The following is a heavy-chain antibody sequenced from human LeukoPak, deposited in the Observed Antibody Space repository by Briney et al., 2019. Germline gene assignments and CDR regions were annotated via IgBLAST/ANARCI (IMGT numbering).Heavy chain of an antibody. V-gene: IGHV1-18*01. CDR3: ARDSASGGRRLEPRERRGAFDY. CDR2: ISVYNGDT. J-gene: IGHJ4*02. D-gene: IGHD1-1*01. CDR1: GYIFISYG. Sequence: GASVKVSCKASGYIFISYGISWVRQAPGQGLEWMGWISVYNGDTNYAQKLQGRVTMTTDTSTSTAYMELRSLRSDDTAVYYCARDSASGGRRLEPRERRGAFDYWGQGTQVTVSS.